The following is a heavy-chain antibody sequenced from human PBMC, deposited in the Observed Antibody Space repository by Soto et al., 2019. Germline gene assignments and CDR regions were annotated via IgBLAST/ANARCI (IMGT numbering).Heavy chain of an antibody. D-gene: IGHD3-22*01. CDR3: ARGFSYDSSFDY. J-gene: IGHJ4*02. Sequence: SETLSLTCTVSGGSISSGGYYWSWIRQHPGKGLEWIGYIYYSGSTYYNPSLKSRVTISVDTSKNQFSLKLSSVTAADTAVYYCARGFSYDSSFDYWGQGTLVTVSS. V-gene: IGHV4-31*03. CDR2: IYYSGST. CDR1: GGSISSGGYY.